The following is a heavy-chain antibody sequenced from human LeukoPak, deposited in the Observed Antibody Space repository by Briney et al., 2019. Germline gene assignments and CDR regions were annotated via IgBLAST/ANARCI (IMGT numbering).Heavy chain of an antibody. V-gene: IGHV4-4*07. J-gene: IGHJ3*02. CDR3: AREEISSTSPGAFDI. D-gene: IGHD2-2*01. CDR1: GGSISSYY. Sequence: SETLSLTCTVSGGSISSYYWSWIRQPAGKGLEWIGSIYTSGSTNYNPSLKSRVTMSVDTSKNQFSLKLSSVTAADTAVYYCAREEISSTSPGAFDIWGQGTMVTVSS. CDR2: IYTSGST.